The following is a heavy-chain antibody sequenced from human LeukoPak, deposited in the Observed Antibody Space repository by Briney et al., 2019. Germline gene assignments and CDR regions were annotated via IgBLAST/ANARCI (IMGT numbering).Heavy chain of an antibody. V-gene: IGHV3-23*01. CDR1: GFTFSSYW. CDR2: ISASGGST. Sequence: TGGSLRLSCAASGFTFSSYWMHWVRQAPGKGLEWVSGISASGGSTDYADSVKGRFTISRDSSKSTLYLQMNSLRAEDTAVYYCAKGRDYYYDSNSSFDYWGQGTLVTVSS. CDR3: AKGRDYYYDSNSSFDY. D-gene: IGHD3-22*01. J-gene: IGHJ4*02.